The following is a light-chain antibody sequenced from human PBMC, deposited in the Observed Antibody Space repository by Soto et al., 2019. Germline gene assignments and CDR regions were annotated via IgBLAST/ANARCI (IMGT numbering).Light chain of an antibody. CDR1: SGHSSYA. J-gene: IGLJ3*02. Sequence: QPVLTQSPSASASLGASVKFTCTLSSGHSSYAIAWHQQQPEKGPRYLMKLNSDGSHSKGDGIPDRFSGSSSGAERYLTISSLQSEDEAEYYCQTWGTGIVVFGGGTKLTVL. CDR3: QTWGTGIVV. V-gene: IGLV4-69*01. CDR2: LNSDGSH.